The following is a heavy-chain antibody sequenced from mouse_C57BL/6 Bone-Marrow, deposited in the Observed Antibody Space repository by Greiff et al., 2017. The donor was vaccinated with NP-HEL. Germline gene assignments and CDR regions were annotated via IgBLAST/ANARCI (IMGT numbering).Heavy chain of an antibody. CDR1: GYTFTSYW. J-gene: IGHJ3*01. D-gene: IGHD3-2*02. CDR3: ASSADSSGLFAY. Sequence: QVQLKQPGAALVKPGASVKLSCKASGYTFTSYWMHWVKQRPGRGLAWIGRIDPNSGGTKYTAKFKSKATLTVDKPSSTAYMQLSSLTSEDSAVYDCASSADSSGLFAYWGQGTLVTVSA. V-gene: IGHV1-72*01. CDR2: IDPNSGGT.